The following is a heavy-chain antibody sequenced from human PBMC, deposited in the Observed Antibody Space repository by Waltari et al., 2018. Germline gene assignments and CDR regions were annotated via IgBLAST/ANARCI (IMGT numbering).Heavy chain of an antibody. CDR2: IIPIFGPA. CDR3: AREGSAYDYIWGSYRYQFDY. Sequence: QVQLVQSGAEVKKPGSSVKVSCKASGGTFSSYAISWVRHAPGQGLEWMGRIIPIFGPANYAQKVQGRVTITADKSTSTAYMELSSLRSEDTAVYYCAREGSAYDYIWGSYRYQFDYWGQGTLVTVSS. CDR1: GGTFSSYA. D-gene: IGHD3-16*02. V-gene: IGHV1-69*08. J-gene: IGHJ4*02.